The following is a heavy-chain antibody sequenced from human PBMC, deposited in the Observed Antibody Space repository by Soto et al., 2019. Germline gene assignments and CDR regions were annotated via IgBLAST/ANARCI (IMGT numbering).Heavy chain of an antibody. Sequence: ASVKVSCKASGFSFTGYYIHWLRQAPGQGLEWMGWMNANSGGTGYAQKFQGRVTMTRDTSISTAYMELSRLRSDDTAVYYCARGGYCSGGSCFPFDYWGHGTLVTVSS. V-gene: IGHV1-2*02. CDR2: MNANSGGT. CDR1: GFSFTGYY. D-gene: IGHD2-15*01. CDR3: ARGGYCSGGSCFPFDY. J-gene: IGHJ4*01.